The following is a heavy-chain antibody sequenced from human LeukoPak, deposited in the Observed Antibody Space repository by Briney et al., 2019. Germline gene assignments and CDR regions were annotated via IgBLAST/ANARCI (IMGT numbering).Heavy chain of an antibody. J-gene: IGHJ4*02. V-gene: IGHV3-9*01. D-gene: IGHD3-22*01. CDR3: AKGNSYDSSGLPFDY. CDR1: GFTFDDYA. CDR2: MGWDSGSV. Sequence: GGSLRLSCAASGFTFDDYAMHWLRQAPGKGLEWVSGMGWDSGSVDSADSVKGRFTISRDNARNSLYLQMNSLRAEDTALYYCAKGNSYDSSGLPFDYWGQGTPVTVSS.